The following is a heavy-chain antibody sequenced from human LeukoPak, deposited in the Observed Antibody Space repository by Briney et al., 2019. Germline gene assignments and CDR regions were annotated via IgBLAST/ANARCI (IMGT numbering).Heavy chain of an antibody. CDR1: GFTFSSYA. D-gene: IGHD3-16*01. Sequence: GGSLRLSCAASGFTFSSYAMSWVRQAPGKGLEWVSAFSGSGGSTNYADSVKGRFTISRDNSKNTLYLQMNSLRAEDTAVYYCAKDRATRRWGTQEFDYWGQGTLVTDSS. CDR3: AKDRATRRWGTQEFDY. V-gene: IGHV3-23*01. CDR2: FSGSGGST. J-gene: IGHJ4*02.